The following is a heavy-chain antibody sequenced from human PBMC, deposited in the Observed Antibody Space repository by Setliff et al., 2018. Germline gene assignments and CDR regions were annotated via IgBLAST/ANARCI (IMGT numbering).Heavy chain of an antibody. CDR2: IISDGTYT. Sequence: AGGSLRLSCTASGFTFRTYWMHWVRQAPGKGLVWVSRIISDGTYTNYADFVKGRFTISRDNAKNTLYLEMNSLRVEDTAVYYCASARQKVGIDYWGQGTLVTVSS. D-gene: IGHD1-26*01. CDR1: GFTFRTYW. V-gene: IGHV3-74*01. J-gene: IGHJ4*02. CDR3: ASARQKVGIDY.